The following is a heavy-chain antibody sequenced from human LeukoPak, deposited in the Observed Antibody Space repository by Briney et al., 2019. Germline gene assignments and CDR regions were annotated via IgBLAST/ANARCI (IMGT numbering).Heavy chain of an antibody. V-gene: IGHV3-21*01. Sequence: PGGSLRLSCADSGFTFSSYSMNWVRQAPGKGLDWVSSISSSSSCIYYADSVKGRFTISTDNAKNPLYLQMNSLRAEDTAVYYCARDLFGEYYYGSGDQPEYFQHWGQGTLVTVSS. CDR1: GFTFSSYS. CDR3: ARDLFGEYYYGSGDQPEYFQH. J-gene: IGHJ1*01. D-gene: IGHD3-10*01. CDR2: ISSSSSCI.